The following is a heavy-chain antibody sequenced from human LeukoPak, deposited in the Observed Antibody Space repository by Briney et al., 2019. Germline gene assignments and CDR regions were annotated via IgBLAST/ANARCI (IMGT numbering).Heavy chain of an antibody. CDR1: GYTFTSYD. Sequence: ASVKVSCKASGYTFTSYDINWVRQATGQGLEWMGWMNPNSGNTGYAQKFQGRVTITRNTSISTAYMELSSLRSEDTAVYYCARGPRFYYDSSGYAFDIWGQGTMVTVSS. J-gene: IGHJ3*02. D-gene: IGHD3-22*01. CDR3: ARGPRFYYDSSGYAFDI. V-gene: IGHV1-8*03. CDR2: MNPNSGNT.